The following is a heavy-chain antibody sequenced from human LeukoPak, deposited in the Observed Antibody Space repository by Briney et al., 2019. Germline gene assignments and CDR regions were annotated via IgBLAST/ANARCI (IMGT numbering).Heavy chain of an antibody. J-gene: IGHJ4*02. CDR1: GYTFTSYG. CDR2: IYPNSGGT. D-gene: IGHD4-17*01. Sequence: ASVKVSCKASGYTFTSYGISWVRQAPGQGLEWMGWIYPNSGGTKYAQKFQGRVTMTRDTSISTAYLELSRLRSDDTAVYYCAREHMTRVTLAYWGQGTLVTVSS. CDR3: AREHMTRVTLAY. V-gene: IGHV1-2*02.